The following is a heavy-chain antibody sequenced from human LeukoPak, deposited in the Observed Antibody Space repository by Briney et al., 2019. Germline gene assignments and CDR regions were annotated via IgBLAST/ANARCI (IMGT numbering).Heavy chain of an antibody. V-gene: IGHV3-43*01. D-gene: IGHD2-2*02. CDR2: ISWDGGST. J-gene: IGHJ4*02. Sequence: GGSLRLSCAASGFTFDDYTMHWVRQAPGKGLEWVSLISWDGGSTYYADSVKGRFTISRDNSKNTLYLQMNSLRAEDTAVYYCAKARGALYTNFDYWGQGTLVTVSS. CDR3: AKARGALYTNFDY. CDR1: GFTFDDYT.